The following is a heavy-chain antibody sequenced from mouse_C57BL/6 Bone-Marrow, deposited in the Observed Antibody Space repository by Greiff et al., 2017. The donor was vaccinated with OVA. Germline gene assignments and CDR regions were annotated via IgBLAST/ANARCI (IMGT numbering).Heavy chain of an antibody. D-gene: IGHD1-1*01. V-gene: IGHV1-15*01. J-gene: IGHJ2*01. Sequence: VKLMESGAELVRPGASVTLSCKASGYTFTDYEMHWVKQTPVHGLEWIGAIDPETGGTAYNQKFKGKAILTADKSSSTAYMELRSLTSEDSAVYYCTGFYYYGRGYWGQGTTLTVSS. CDR2: IDPETGGT. CDR3: TGFYYYGRGY. CDR1: GYTFTDYE.